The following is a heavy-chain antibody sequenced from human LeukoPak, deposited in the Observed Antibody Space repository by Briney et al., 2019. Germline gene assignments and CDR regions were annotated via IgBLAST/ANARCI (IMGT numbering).Heavy chain of an antibody. Sequence: GGSLRLSCAVSGFTFRSYSMNWVRQAPGKGLEWVSSISSSSRYIYYADSVKGRFTISRDNAKNSLYLQMNSLRAEDTAVYYCAKGGGTYYYDSSLLDYWGQGTLVTVSS. D-gene: IGHD3-22*01. CDR3: AKGGGTYYYDSSLLDY. CDR2: ISSSSRYI. V-gene: IGHV3-21*01. CDR1: GFTFRSYS. J-gene: IGHJ4*02.